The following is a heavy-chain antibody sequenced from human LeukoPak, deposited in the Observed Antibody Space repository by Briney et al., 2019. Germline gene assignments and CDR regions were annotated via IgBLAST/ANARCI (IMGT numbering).Heavy chain of an antibody. J-gene: IGHJ2*01. CDR2: IYTSGST. CDR1: GGSISSYY. V-gene: IGHV4-4*07. D-gene: IGHD3-3*01. Sequence: SETLSLTCTVSGGSISSYYWSWIRQPAGKGLEWIGRIYTSGSTNYNPSLKSRVTMSVDTSKNQFSLKLGSVTAADTAVYYCARDRYYDFWSGYLNWYFDLWGRGTLVTVSS. CDR3: ARDRYYDFWSGYLNWYFDL.